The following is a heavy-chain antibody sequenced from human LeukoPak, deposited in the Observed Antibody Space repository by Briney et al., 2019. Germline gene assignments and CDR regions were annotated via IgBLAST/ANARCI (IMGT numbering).Heavy chain of an antibody. V-gene: IGHV3-23*01. D-gene: IGHD2-21*01. Sequence: GGSLRLSCAASGFTFSSYAMSWVRQAPGEGLEWVSGISGRGGSTYYADSVKGRFTIPRDNSKNTLYLQMNSLRAEDTAVYYCAKFLPTHIVVANYYFDYWGQGTLVTVSS. CDR1: GFTFSSYA. J-gene: IGHJ4*02. CDR3: AKFLPTHIVVANYYFDY. CDR2: ISGRGGST.